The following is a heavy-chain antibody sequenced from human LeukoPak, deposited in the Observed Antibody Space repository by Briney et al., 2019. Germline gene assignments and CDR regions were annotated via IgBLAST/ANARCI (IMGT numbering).Heavy chain of an antibody. D-gene: IGHD3-10*01. J-gene: IGHJ5*02. CDR3: AKEGTPQVSTWYDL. V-gene: IGHV3-30-3*01. Sequence: PGRSLRLSCAASGFTFSSYAMHWVRQAPGKGLEWVAVISYDGNNKYYADSVKGRFTISRDNPRNTLYLQMNILRTEDTAVYYCAKEGTPQVSTWYDLWGQGTQVIVSS. CDR2: ISYDGNNK. CDR1: GFTFSSYA.